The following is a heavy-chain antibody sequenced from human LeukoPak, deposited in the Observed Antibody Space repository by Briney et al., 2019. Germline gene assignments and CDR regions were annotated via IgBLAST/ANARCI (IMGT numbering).Heavy chain of an antibody. CDR2: INIYNDNT. J-gene: IGHJ4*02. V-gene: IGHV1-18*04. CDR1: GYTFTTFG. D-gene: IGHD6-13*01. CDR3: ARPRSSSWGIDY. Sequence: ASVKVSCKASGYTFTTFGMTWVRQAPGQGLEWMGWINIYNDNTYYAQNLQGRVTMTTDTSTSTAYMELRSLRSDDTAEYYCARPRSSSWGIDYWGQGTLVTVSS.